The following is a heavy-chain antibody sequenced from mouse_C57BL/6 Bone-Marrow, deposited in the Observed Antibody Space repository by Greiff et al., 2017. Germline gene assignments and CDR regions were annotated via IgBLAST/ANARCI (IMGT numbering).Heavy chain of an antibody. J-gene: IGHJ2*01. V-gene: IGHV7-3*01. CDR3: ARTTTESNFDD. Sequence: EVMLVESGGGLVQPGGSLSLSCAASGFTFTDYYMSWVRQPPGKALEWLGFITNKANGYTTKYSASVKGRFTISRANSPCILYLQLNSLRGEDSPNYYCARTTTESNFDDWGQGTTLTVSS. CDR1: GFTFTDYY. D-gene: IGHD6-1*01. CDR2: ITNKANGYTT.